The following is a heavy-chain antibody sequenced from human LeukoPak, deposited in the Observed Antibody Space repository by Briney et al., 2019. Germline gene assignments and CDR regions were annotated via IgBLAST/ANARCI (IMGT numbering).Heavy chain of an antibody. CDR1: GYTFTNHG. Sequence: ASVKVSCKTSGYTFTNHGISWVRQAPGQGLEWMGWISGYNGNTNYVQKFRGRITMTTDTSTSTAYLQLRSLSSDDTALYYCARDLGYCSSTSCSDYWGQGTLVTVSS. CDR2: ISGYNGNT. V-gene: IGHV1-18*01. D-gene: IGHD2-2*01. CDR3: ARDLGYCSSTSCSDY. J-gene: IGHJ4*02.